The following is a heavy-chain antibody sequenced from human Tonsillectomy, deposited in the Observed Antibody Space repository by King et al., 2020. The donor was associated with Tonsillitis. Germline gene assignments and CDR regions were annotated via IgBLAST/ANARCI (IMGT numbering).Heavy chain of an antibody. CDR3: AKDLTAAANTGHYYGLEL. D-gene: IGHD6-13*01. V-gene: IGHV3-9*01. CDR2: LSWNSGSI. J-gene: IGHJ6*02. CDR1: GFTFDDYA. Sequence: VQLVESGGGLVQPGRSLRLSCAASGFTFDDYAMHWVRQAPGKGLEWVSGLSWNSGSIGYADSVKGRFTISRDNAKNSLYLQMNSLRPEDTALYYCAKDLTAAANTGHYYGLELWGQGTTVTVSS.